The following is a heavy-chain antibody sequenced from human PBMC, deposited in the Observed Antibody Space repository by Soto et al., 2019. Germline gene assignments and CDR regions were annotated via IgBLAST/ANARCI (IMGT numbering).Heavy chain of an antibody. D-gene: IGHD2-15*01. J-gene: IGHJ3*02. Sequence: QVQLVQSGAEVKKPGASVKVSCKASGYTFTSYGISWVRQAPGQGLEWMGWISAYNGNTNYAQKLQGRVTMTTDTATSTAYMELRSLRSDDTAVYYCGILAGSSGADRPDAFDIGGQGTMVTVSS. V-gene: IGHV1-18*01. CDR3: GILAGSSGADRPDAFDI. CDR2: ISAYNGNT. CDR1: GYTFTSYG.